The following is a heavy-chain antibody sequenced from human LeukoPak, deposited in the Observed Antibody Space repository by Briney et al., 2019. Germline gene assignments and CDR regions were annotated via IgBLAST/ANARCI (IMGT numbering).Heavy chain of an antibody. J-gene: IGHJ6*03. CDR1: GGSISSYY. D-gene: IGHD1-14*01. CDR2: IYYSGST. V-gene: IGHV4-59*01. CDR3: ARVGQFNRIYYLDV. Sequence: SSETLSLTCTVSGGSISSYYWSWIRQPPGKGLEWIGYIYYSGSTNYNPSLKSRVTISVDTSKNQFSLKLSSVTAADTAVYYCARVGQFNRIYYLDVWGKGTTVTVSS.